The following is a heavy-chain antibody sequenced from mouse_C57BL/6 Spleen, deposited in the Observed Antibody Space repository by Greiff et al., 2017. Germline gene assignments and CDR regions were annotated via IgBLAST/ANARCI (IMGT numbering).Heavy chain of an antibody. D-gene: IGHD3-3*01. CDR3: ARERGTGYFDY. Sequence: EVKLVESEGGLVQPGSSMKLSCTASGFTFSDYYMAWVRQVPEKGLEWVANINYDSSTYYLDSLKSRFIISRDNAKNILYLQMSRLKSEDTATYYCARERGTGYFDYWGQGTTLTVSS. CDR2: INYDSST. V-gene: IGHV5-16*01. J-gene: IGHJ2*01. CDR1: GFTFSDYY.